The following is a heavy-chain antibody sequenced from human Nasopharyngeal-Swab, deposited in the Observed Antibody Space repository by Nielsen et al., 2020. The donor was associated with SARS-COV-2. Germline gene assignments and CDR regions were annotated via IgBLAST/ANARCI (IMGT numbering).Heavy chain of an antibody. D-gene: IGHD5-18*01. CDR2: PYYTGDT. J-gene: IGHJ4*02. Sequence: SETLSLTCSVSCDSISSSGYYWGWVRQPPGKGLEWIGKPYYTGDTYYNPSLRGRVTLSVDTSKNQVSLKLSSVTAADTAIYYCARVVPARVTFDYWGQGLLVTVSS. CDR3: ARVVPARVTFDY. CDR1: CDSISSSGYY. V-gene: IGHV4-39*07.